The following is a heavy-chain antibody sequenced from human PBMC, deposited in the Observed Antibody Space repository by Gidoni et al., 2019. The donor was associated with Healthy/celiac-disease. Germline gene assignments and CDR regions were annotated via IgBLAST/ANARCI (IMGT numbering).Heavy chain of an antibody. Sequence: QVQLVQSGAEVKKPGSSVKVSCKASGGTFSSYAISWVRQAPGQGLEWMGGIIPIFGTANYAQKFKGRVTITADESTSTAYMELSSLRSEDTAVYYCARTLGGGYSGYDPEYYFDYWGQGTLVTVSS. CDR1: GGTFSSYA. V-gene: IGHV1-69*01. J-gene: IGHJ4*02. D-gene: IGHD5-12*01. CDR3: ARTLGGGYSGYDPEYYFDY. CDR2: IIPIFGTA.